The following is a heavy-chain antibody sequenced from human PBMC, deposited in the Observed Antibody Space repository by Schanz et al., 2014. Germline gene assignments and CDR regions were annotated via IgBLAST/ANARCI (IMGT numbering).Heavy chain of an antibody. CDR1: GFTFTTNA. Sequence: EVQLVESGGGLVQPGGSLRLSCAASGFTFTTNAMSWVRQPPGKGLEWVSAISGNGGSTYFADSVKGRFTISRDNAKNSLYLQMNSLRAEDTALYFCVKDIYDFWSGNFDYWGQGTLVTVSS. D-gene: IGHD3-3*01. V-gene: IGHV3-23*04. J-gene: IGHJ4*02. CDR2: ISGNGGST. CDR3: VKDIYDFWSGNFDY.